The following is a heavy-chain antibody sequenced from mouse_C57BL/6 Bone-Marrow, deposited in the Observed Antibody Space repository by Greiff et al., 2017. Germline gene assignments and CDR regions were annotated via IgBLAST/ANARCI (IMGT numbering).Heavy chain of an antibody. CDR2: INPSTGGT. Sequence: VQLQLSGPELVKPGASVKISCKASGYSFTGYYMNWVKQSPEKSLEWIGEINPSTGGTTYNQKFKAKATLTVDKSSSTAYMQLKSLTSEDSAVYYCARDKSNVFDYWGQGTTLTVSS. J-gene: IGHJ2*01. V-gene: IGHV1-42*01. D-gene: IGHD2-5*01. CDR3: ARDKSNVFDY. CDR1: GYSFTGYY.